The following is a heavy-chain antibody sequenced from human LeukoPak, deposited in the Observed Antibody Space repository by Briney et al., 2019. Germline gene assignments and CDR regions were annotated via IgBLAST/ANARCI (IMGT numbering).Heavy chain of an antibody. CDR2: INPSGGST. Sequence: ASVKVSCKASGYTFTSYYMHWVRQAPGQGLEWMGIINPSGGSTSYAQKFQGRVTMTRDMSTSTAYMELSRLSSVTAADTAVYYCAKDRGEDWYYFDYWGQGTLVTVSS. CDR3: AKDRGEDWYYFDY. J-gene: IGHJ4*02. V-gene: IGHV1-46*01. D-gene: IGHD3-10*01. CDR1: GYTFTSYY.